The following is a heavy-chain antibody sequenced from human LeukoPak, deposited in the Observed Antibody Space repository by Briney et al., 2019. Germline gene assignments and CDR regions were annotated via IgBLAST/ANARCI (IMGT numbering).Heavy chain of an antibody. D-gene: IGHD3-10*01. J-gene: IGHJ6*03. V-gene: IGHV4-59*01. Sequence: PSETLSLTCTVSGGSISSYYWSWIRQPPGKGLEWIGYIYYSGSTNYNPSLKSRVTISVDTSKNQFSLKLSSVTAADTAVYYCAREGSLWFEDYYYYYMDVWGKGTTVTISS. CDR2: IYYSGST. CDR1: GGSISSYY. CDR3: AREGSLWFEDYYYYYMDV.